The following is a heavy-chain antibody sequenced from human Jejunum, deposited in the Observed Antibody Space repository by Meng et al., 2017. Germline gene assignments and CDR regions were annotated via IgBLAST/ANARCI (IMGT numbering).Heavy chain of an antibody. D-gene: IGHD2-21*01. CDR1: GCSVSTTVW. CDR3: ASHPRTNCGWRFFDN. Sequence: CETLAFTCAVSGCSVSTTVWWSWVRQPAGKGLEWIGEISRSGSANHNPSLKGRVTISLDRSMNLLSLKLDSVTAADAAVYYCASHPRTNCGWRFFDNWGQGTLVTVSS. V-gene: IGHV4-4*02. CDR2: ISRSGSA. J-gene: IGHJ4*02.